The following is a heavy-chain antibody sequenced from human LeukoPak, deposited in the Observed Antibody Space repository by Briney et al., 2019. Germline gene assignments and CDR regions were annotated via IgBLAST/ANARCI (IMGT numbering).Heavy chain of an antibody. D-gene: IGHD4-11*01. V-gene: IGHV4-38-2*02. CDR2: IYHSGST. CDR3: ARITVTDCFDY. CDR1: GFSISSGYY. J-gene: IGHJ4*02. Sequence: SETLSLTCTVSGFSISSGYYWGWIRQPPGKGLKWIGSIYHSGSTYYNPPLKSRVTISVDTSKNQFSLRLNSVTAADTAVYYCARITVTDCFDYWGQGTLVTVSS.